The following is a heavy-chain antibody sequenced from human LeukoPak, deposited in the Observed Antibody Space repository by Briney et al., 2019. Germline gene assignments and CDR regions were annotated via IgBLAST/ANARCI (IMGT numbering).Heavy chain of an antibody. J-gene: IGHJ5*02. CDR2: IDPDDSDT. CDR1: GYSFTSYW. V-gene: IGHV5-51*01. CDR3: ARHGPKNGNWFDP. Sequence: GESLKLSCKGSGYSFTSYWIGGVRQMPGKVLEWIGIIDPDDSDTRYSPSVEGQVTISADQSISTAYLQWSSLKASDTAMYYCARHGPKNGNWFDPWGQGTLVTVSS. D-gene: IGHD1-1*01.